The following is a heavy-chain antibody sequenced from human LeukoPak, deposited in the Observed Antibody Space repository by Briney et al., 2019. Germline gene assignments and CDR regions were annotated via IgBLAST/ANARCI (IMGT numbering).Heavy chain of an antibody. CDR1: GYTFTGYY. CDR2: INPNSGGT. V-gene: IGHV1-2*04. D-gene: IGHD3-16*01. CDR3: ARDRFNAAGGAYYYMDV. Sequence: ASVKVSCKASGYTFTGYYTNWVRQAPGQGLEWMGRINPNSGGTNYEPKFQGWVTMSRDTSISTAYMELSRLRYDDTAVYYCARDRFNAAGGAYYYMDVWGKGTTVTVSS. J-gene: IGHJ6*03.